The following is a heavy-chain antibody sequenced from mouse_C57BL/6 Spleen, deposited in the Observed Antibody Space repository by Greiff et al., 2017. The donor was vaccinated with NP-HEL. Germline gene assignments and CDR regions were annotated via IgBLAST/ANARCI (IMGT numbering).Heavy chain of an antibody. D-gene: IGHD1-1*01. CDR3: ARSDYFVDY. CDR2: IYPGDGDT. Sequence: QVQLQQSGPELVKPGASVKISCKASGYAFSSSWMNWVKQRPGKGLEWIGRIYPGDGDTNYNGKFKGKATLTADKSSSTAYMQLSSLTSEDSAVYFCARSDYFVDYWGQGTSVTVSS. J-gene: IGHJ4*01. CDR1: GYAFSSSW. V-gene: IGHV1-82*01.